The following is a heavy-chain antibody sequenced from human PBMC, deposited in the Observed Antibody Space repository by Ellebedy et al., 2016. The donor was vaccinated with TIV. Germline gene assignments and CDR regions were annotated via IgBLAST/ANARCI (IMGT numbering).Heavy chain of an antibody. D-gene: IGHD4-23*01. J-gene: IGHJ6*02. CDR1: GYRFTNFY. CDR3: ARGGVGTSSYPYYNAVDV. Sequence: AASVKVSCKASGYRFTNFYLHWVRQAPGQGLEWMGIIKPSSGYTTYAQKFQGRVTMTSDTSTSTVYVELSSLRSEDTAVYFCARGGVGTSSYPYYNAVDVWGQGTTVTVSS. V-gene: IGHV1-46*01. CDR2: IKPSSGYT.